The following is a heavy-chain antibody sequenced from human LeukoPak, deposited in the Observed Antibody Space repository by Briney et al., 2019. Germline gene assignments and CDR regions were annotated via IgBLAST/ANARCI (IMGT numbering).Heavy chain of an antibody. CDR1: GFTFSIYW. V-gene: IGHV3-7*05. CDR2: INQDGSEK. J-gene: IGHJ2*01. Sequence: GGSLRLSCAASGFTFSIYWMSWVRQAPGKGLEWLANINQDGSEKYYVDSVKGRFTISRDNAKNSLYLQMNSLRAEDTAVYYCARPLPSYGDYVWYFDLWGRGTLVTASS. D-gene: IGHD4-17*01. CDR3: ARPLPSYGDYVWYFDL.